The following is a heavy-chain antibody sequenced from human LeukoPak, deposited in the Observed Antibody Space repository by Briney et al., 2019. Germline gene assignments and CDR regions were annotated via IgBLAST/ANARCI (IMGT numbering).Heavy chain of an antibody. CDR2: INHSGST. CDR1: GGSFCGYY. J-gene: IGHJ3*02. Sequence: SETLSLTCAVYGGSFCGYYWSWIRQPPRKGLEWIGEINHSGSTNYNPSLKSRVTISVDTSKNQFSLKLSSVTAADTAVYYCAGPPQWFGESRDAFDIWGQGTMVTVSS. D-gene: IGHD3-10*01. V-gene: IGHV4-34*01. CDR3: AGPPQWFGESRDAFDI.